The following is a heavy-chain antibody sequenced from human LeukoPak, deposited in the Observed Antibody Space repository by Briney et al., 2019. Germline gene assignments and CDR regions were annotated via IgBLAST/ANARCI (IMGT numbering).Heavy chain of an antibody. CDR2: IYTSGST. J-gene: IGHJ6*03. Sequence: PSQTLSLTCTVSGGSISSGSYYWSWIRQPAGKGLEWIGRIYTSGSTNYNPSLKSRVTISVDTSKNQFSLKLSSVTAADTAVYYCARDQYYGSGHYYYYYYMDVWGKGTTVTVSS. V-gene: IGHV4-61*02. D-gene: IGHD3-10*01. CDR1: GGSISSGSYY. CDR3: ARDQYYGSGHYYYYYYMDV.